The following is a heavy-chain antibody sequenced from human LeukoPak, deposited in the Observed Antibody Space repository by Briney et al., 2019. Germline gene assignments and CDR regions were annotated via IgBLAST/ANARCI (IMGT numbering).Heavy chain of an antibody. CDR3: APGYCSGGSCVLIDY. J-gene: IGHJ4*02. Sequence: SETLSLTCTVSGGSISGSSYYWGWIRQPPGKGLEWIGSIYNSGSTYSNPSLKSRVTISVDTSKNEFSLKLSSVTAADTAVYYYAPGYCSGGSCVLIDYWGQGTLVTVSS. V-gene: IGHV4-39*01. CDR2: IYNSGST. D-gene: IGHD2-15*01. CDR1: GGSISGSSYY.